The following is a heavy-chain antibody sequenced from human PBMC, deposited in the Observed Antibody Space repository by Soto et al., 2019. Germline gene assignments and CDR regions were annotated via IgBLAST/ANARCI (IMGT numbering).Heavy chain of an antibody. Sequence: GGSLRLSCAASGFTFSSYGMHWVRQAPGKGLEWVAVIWYDGSNKYYADSVKGRFTISRDNSKNTLYLQMNSLRAEDTAVYYCARDPREYSSSYYYYYYMYVWGKGTTVTVSS. D-gene: IGHD6-6*01. J-gene: IGHJ6*03. CDR2: IWYDGSNK. CDR1: GFTFSSYG. CDR3: ARDPREYSSSYYYYYYMYV. V-gene: IGHV3-33*08.